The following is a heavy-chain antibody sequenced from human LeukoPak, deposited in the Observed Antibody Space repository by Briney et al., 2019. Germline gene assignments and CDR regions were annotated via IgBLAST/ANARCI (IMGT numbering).Heavy chain of an antibody. CDR1: GFTFSSYS. CDR2: ISSSSSTI. V-gene: IGHV3-48*01. CDR3: ARDPRYSGYMYYFDY. D-gene: IGHD5-12*01. J-gene: IGHJ4*02. Sequence: GGSLRLSCAASGFTFSSYSMNWVRQAPGKGLEWVSYISSSSSTIYYADSVKGRFTISRDNAKNSLYLQMNSLRAEDTAVHYCARDPRYSGYMYYFDYWGQGTLVTVSS.